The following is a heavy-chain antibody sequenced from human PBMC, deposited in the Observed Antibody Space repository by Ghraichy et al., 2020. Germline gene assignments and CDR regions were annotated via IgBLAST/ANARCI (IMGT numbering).Heavy chain of an antibody. J-gene: IGHJ4*02. CDR1: GGSISSYY. V-gene: IGHV4-59*01. CDR3: ARVVSGYELYYFDY. D-gene: IGHD5-12*01. Sequence: SETLSLTCAVSGGSISSYYWRWIRQPPGKGLEWIGYIYYSGSTNYNPSLKSRVTISVDTSKNQFSLKLSSVTAADTAVYYCARVVSGYELYYFDYWGQGTLVTVSS. CDR2: IYYSGST.